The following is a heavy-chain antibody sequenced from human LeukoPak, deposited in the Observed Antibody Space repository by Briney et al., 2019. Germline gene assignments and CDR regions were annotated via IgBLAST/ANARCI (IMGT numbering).Heavy chain of an antibody. J-gene: IGHJ4*02. CDR2: IIPIFGTA. D-gene: IGHD1-7*01. V-gene: IGHV1-69*13. CDR3: ARDRLTGNWNYEVGFDY. Sequence: SVKVSCKASGGTFSSYAISWVRQAPGQGLEWMGGIIPIFGTANYAQKFQGRVTITADESTSTAYMELSSLRSEDTAVYYCARDRLTGNWNYEVGFDYWGQGTLVTVSS. CDR1: GGTFSSYA.